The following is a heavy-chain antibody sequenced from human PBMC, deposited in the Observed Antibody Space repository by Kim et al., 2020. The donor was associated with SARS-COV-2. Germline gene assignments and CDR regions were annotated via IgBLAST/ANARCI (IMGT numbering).Heavy chain of an antibody. D-gene: IGHD6-19*01. CDR3: ARVNSSGWYGAVLTHYYYYYMDV. Sequence: GGSLRLSCAASGFTFSSYWMSWVRQAPGKGLEWVANIKQDGSEKYYVDSVKGRFTISRDNAKNSLYLQMNSLRAEDTAVYYCARVNSSGWYGAVLTHYYYYYMDVWGKGTTVTVSS. J-gene: IGHJ6*03. CDR1: GFTFSSYW. CDR2: IKQDGSEK. V-gene: IGHV3-7*01.